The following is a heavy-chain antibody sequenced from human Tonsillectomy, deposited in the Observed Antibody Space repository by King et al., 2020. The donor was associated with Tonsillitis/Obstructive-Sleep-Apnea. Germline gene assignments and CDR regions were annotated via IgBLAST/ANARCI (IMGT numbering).Heavy chain of an antibody. D-gene: IGHD2-2*01. CDR3: ARHSDCRSAGCSPHFYYYCYMDV. Sequence: QLQESGPGLVKPSETLSLTCTVSGGSISSDLHYWGWIRQPPGKGLEWIGTIYYDGTIYFNPSLKSRVTISVDTYKNQFSLNLSSVSAADTAMYYCARHSDCRSAGCSPHFYYYCYMDVWGKGTTVTVSS. J-gene: IGHJ6*03. V-gene: IGHV4-39*01. CDR2: IYYDGTI. CDR1: GGSISSDLHY.